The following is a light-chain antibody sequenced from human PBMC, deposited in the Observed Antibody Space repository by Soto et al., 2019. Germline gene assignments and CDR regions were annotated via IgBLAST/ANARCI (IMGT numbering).Light chain of an antibody. Sequence: EIVLTQSPGTLSLSPGERGTLSCRASESVSSNYLAWHQQKPGQSPRLLIYGASTRATGIPARFSGSGSGTEFTLTISSLQSEDYAVYYCHQYNNWPPWTFGQGTKVDIK. CDR2: GAS. CDR1: ESVSSN. J-gene: IGKJ1*01. CDR3: HQYNNWPPWT. V-gene: IGKV3-15*01.